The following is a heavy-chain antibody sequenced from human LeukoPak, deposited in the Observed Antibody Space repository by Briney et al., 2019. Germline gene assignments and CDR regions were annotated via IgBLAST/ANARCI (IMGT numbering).Heavy chain of an antibody. CDR3: ARDRSIAVAGPYWYFDL. D-gene: IGHD6-19*01. CDR1: GGSISSYY. V-gene: IGHV4-59*12. J-gene: IGHJ2*01. Sequence: SETLSLTCTVSGGSISSYYWSWIRQPPGKGLEWIGYIYYSGSTYYNPSLKSRVTISVDTSKNQFSLKLSSVTAADTAVYYCARDRSIAVAGPYWYFDLWGRGTLVTVSS. CDR2: IYYSGST.